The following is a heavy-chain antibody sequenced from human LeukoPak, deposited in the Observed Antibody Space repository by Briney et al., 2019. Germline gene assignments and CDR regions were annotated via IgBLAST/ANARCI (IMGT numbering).Heavy chain of an antibody. J-gene: IGHJ4*02. CDR1: GYTFTSYD. V-gene: IGHV1-8*03. CDR2: MNPNSGNT. CDR3: ARSPNYDSLFDY. D-gene: IGHD3-16*01. Sequence: ASVKVSCKASGYTFTSYDINWVRQATGQGLEWMGWMNPNSGNTGYAQKFQGRVTITRNTSISTAYMELSSLRSEDTAVYYCARSPNYDSLFDYWGQGTLVTVSS.